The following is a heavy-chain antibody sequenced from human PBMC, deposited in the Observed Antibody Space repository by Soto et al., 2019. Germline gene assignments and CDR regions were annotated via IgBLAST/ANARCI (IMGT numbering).Heavy chain of an antibody. CDR1: GFTFSTYW. J-gene: IGHJ6*02. D-gene: IGHD5-18*01. V-gene: IGHV3-74*01. CDR3: ARGIRNYYGVDV. CDR2: IKHDGSTA. Sequence: EVQLVESGGGLVQPGGSLRLSCVASGFTFSTYWMHWVRQAPGKGLVWVSSIKHDGSTASSADSMKGRFTIARDNAKNTVYLQMNSLRAEDTGVYYCARGIRNYYGVDVWGQGTTVTVS.